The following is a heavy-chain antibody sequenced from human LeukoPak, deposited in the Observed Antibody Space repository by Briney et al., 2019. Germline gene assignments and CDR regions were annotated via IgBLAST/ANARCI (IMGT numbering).Heavy chain of an antibody. CDR1: GYTFTSYG. D-gene: IGHD6-19*01. CDR2: ISAYNGNT. J-gene: IGHJ6*02. V-gene: IGHV1-18*01. Sequence: GASVKVSCKASGYTFTSYGISWVRQAPGQGLEWMGWISAYNGNTNYAQKLQGRVTMTTDTSTSTAYMELRSLRSDDTAVYYCARSDSSGWVHVPYYYHYYGMDVWGQGTTVTVSS. CDR3: ARSDSSGWVHVPYYYHYYGMDV.